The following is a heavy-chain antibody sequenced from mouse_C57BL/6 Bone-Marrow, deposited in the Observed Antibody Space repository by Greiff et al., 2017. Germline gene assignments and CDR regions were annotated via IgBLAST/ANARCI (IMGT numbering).Heavy chain of an antibody. V-gene: IGHV1-62-2*01. J-gene: IGHJ3*01. CDR1: GYTFTEYT. Sequence: VQLQQSGAELVKPGASVKLSCKASGYTFTEYTIHWVKQRSGKGLEWIGWFYPGSGSIKYNEKVKDKATLTADKSSSTVYMELSRLTSEDSAVYCCARHEGGVWLRRGSWFAYWGQGTLVTVSA. CDR3: ARHEGGVWLRRGSWFAY. CDR2: FYPGSGSI. D-gene: IGHD2-2*01.